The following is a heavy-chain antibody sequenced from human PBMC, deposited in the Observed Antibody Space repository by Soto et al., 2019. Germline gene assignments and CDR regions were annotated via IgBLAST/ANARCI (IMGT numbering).Heavy chain of an antibody. D-gene: IGHD3-10*01. CDR2: IYYSGST. V-gene: IGHV4-31*03. Sequence: SETLSLTCTVSGGSISSGGYYWSWIRQHPGKGLEWIGYIYYSGSTYYNPSLKSRVTISVDTSKNQFSLKLSSVTAADTAVYYCARGHYPKRSYYYGMDVWGQGTTVTVSS. J-gene: IGHJ6*02. CDR3: ARGHYPKRSYYYGMDV. CDR1: GGSISSGGYY.